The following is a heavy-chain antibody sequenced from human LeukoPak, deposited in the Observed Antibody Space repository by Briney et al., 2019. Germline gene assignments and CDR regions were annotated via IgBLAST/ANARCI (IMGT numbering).Heavy chain of an antibody. Sequence: PGGSLRLSCAASGFTFNSYGMHWVRQAPDKGLEWVAVIWYDGSNKYYADSVKGRFTISRDNSKNTLYLQMNSLRAEDTAVYYCARDAVYSSSWQYYWGQGTLVTVSS. CDR1: GFTFNSYG. CDR2: IWYDGSNK. J-gene: IGHJ4*02. V-gene: IGHV3-33*01. CDR3: ARDAVYSSSWQYY. D-gene: IGHD6-13*01.